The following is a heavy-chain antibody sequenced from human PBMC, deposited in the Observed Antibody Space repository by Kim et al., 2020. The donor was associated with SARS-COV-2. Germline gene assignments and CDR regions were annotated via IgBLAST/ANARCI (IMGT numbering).Heavy chain of an antibody. V-gene: IGHV3-13*01. CDR1: GFTFSSYD. CDR2: IGTAGDT. CDR3: ARAQTLSSSWAPFYYYYGMDV. J-gene: IGHJ6*02. D-gene: IGHD6-13*01. Sequence: GGSLRLSCAASGFTFSSYDMHWVLQATGKGLEWVSAIGTAGDTYYPGSVKGRFTISRENAKNSLYLQMNSLRAGDTAVYYCARAQTLSSSWAPFYYYYGMDVWGQGTTVTVSS.